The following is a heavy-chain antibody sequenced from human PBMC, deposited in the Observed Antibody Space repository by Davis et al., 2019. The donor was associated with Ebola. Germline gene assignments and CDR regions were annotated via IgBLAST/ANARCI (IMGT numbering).Heavy chain of an antibody. J-gene: IGHJ4*02. CDR3: VRASSGSYYSVFDN. CDR2: ISSSGGTT. V-gene: IGHV3-48*02. Sequence: PGGSLRPSCITPGFTFTANSMNWVRQPPGKGLEWISYISSSGGTTYYADFVQGRFTIPRDNAKKSLYLQMNSLRDEDTAVYYCVRASSGSYYSVFDNWGQGSLVTVTS. CDR1: GFTFTANS. D-gene: IGHD1-26*01.